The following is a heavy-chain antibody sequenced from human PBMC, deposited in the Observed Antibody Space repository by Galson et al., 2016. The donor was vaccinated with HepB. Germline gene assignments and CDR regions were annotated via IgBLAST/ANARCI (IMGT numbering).Heavy chain of an antibody. J-gene: IGHJ4*02. V-gene: IGHV3-64D*08. Sequence: SLRLSCAASGFTFSSYAMHWVRQAPGMGLEHVSLIHSSGDRTYYADSVKGRFTISRDNSKSTLYLQMTNLRAEDSAVYYCVKGTTVTPGDWGQGTLVTVSS. CDR3: VKGTTVTPGD. D-gene: IGHD4-17*01. CDR2: IHSSGDRT. CDR1: GFTFSSYA.